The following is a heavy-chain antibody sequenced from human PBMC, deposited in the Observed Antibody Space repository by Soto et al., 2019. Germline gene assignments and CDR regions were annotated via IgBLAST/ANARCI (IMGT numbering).Heavy chain of an antibody. V-gene: IGHV3-30*18. D-gene: IGHD3-9*01. CDR1: GFTFSSYG. J-gene: IGHJ3*02. CDR2: ISYDGSNK. Sequence: GGSLRLSCAASGFTFSSYGMHWVRQAPGKGLEWVAVISYDGSNKYYADSVKGRFTISRDNSKNALYLQMNSLRAEDTAVYYCAKGSQRPGRYFDWPPPRSFEIWGQGTMVT. CDR3: AKGSQRPGRYFDWPPPRSFEI.